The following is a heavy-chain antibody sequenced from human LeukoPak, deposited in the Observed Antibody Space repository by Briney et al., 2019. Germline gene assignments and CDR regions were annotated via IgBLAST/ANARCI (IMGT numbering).Heavy chain of an antibody. CDR1: EFNLGAFW. D-gene: IGHD4-23*01. J-gene: IGHJ4*02. V-gene: IGHV3-7*01. CDR3: ARVPVEAPGDYFDL. Sequence: GGSLRLSCAVSEFNLGAFWMSWVRQAPGEGLEWVANINQDGREKKYVETVKGRFTISRDNAKKSLYLQVNSLRVEDTAVYYCARVPVEAPGDYFDLWGQGTLVTVSS. CDR2: INQDGREK.